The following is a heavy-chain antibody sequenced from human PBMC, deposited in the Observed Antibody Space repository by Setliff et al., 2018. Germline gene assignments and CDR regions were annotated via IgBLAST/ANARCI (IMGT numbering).Heavy chain of an antibody. V-gene: IGHV1-46*01. CDR2: INPNTGGGSA. CDR1: GYAVTGYH. J-gene: IGHJ4*02. CDR3: ARGGLAAAGRKGVFEY. D-gene: IGHD6-13*01. Sequence: ASVKVSCKASGYAVTGYHIHWVRQAPGQGPEWMGWINPNTGGGSASYAQKFQGRVTMTSDTSTSTVYMEVNIVTSDDTAIYYCARGGLAAAGRKGVFEYWGQGTVVTVSS.